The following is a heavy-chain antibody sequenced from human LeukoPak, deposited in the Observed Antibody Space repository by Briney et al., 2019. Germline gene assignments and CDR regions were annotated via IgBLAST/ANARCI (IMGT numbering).Heavy chain of an antibody. CDR1: GFTFGSYE. D-gene: IGHD3-10*01. V-gene: IGHV3-48*03. CDR3: ARAVYSLVREVLTPYFDY. Sequence: GGSLRLSCAASGFTFGSYEMNWVRQAPGKGLEWLSYISSSGSPIYYADSVKGRFTISRDNAKNSLYLQMNSLRAEDTALYYCARAVYSLVREVLTPYFDYWSQGTLVTVSS. CDR2: ISSSGSPI. J-gene: IGHJ4*02.